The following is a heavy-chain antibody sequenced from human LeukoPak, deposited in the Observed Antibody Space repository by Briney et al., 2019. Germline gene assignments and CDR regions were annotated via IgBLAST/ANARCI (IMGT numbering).Heavy chain of an antibody. Sequence: GGSLRLSCAASGFTFSRHTMSWVRQAPGKGLEWISVISATGFTTYHTDSVKGRFTISRDNSKNMLYLQMDGLRAEDTAIYFCTKDVQVGPTRGFFHFWGQGTLVTVSS. J-gene: IGHJ4*03. D-gene: IGHD1-26*01. CDR3: TKDVQVGPTRGFFHF. V-gene: IGHV3-23*01. CDR1: GFTFSRHT. CDR2: ISATGFTT.